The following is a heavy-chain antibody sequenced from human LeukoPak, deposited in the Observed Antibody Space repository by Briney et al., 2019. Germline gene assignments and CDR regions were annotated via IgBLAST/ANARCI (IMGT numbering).Heavy chain of an antibody. CDR3: AGGKWELHFDY. J-gene: IGHJ4*02. CDR1: GFTVSSNY. CDR2: IYSGGRT. Sequence: GGSLRLSCAASGFTVSSNYMSWVRQAPGKGLEWVSVIYSGGRTYYADSVKGRFTISRDNSKNTLYLQMNSLRAEDMAVYYCAGGKWELHFDYWGQGTLVTVSS. D-gene: IGHD1-26*01. V-gene: IGHV3-66*01.